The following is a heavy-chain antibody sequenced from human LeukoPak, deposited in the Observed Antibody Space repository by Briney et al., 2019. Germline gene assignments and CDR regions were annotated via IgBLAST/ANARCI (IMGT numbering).Heavy chain of an antibody. J-gene: IGHJ4*02. D-gene: IGHD1-26*01. V-gene: IGHV3-23*01. Sequence: GGSLRLSCAASGFTFSSYAMSWVRQAPGKGLEWVSAISGSGGSTYYADSVKGRFTISRDNSKNTLYLQMNSLRAEDTAVYYCAKVPIQVGATLTLYYFDYWGQGTLVTVSS. CDR3: AKVPIQVGATLTLYYFDY. CDR1: GFTFSSYA. CDR2: ISGSGGST.